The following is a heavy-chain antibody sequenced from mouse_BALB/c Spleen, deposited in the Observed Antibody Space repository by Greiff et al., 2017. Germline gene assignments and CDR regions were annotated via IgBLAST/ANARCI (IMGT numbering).Heavy chain of an antibody. J-gene: IGHJ3*01. Sequence: VQLQQSGAELMKPGASVKISCKATGYTFSSYWIEWVKQRPGHGLEWIGEINPSNGGTNFNEKFKSKATLTVDKSSSTAYMQLSSLTSEDSAVYYCTDFAYWGQGTLVTVSA. CDR2: INPSNGGT. V-gene: IGHV1S16*01. CDR3: TDFAY. CDR1: GYTFSSYW.